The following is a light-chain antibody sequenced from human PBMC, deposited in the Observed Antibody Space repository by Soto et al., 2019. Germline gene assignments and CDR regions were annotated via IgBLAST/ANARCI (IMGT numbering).Light chain of an antibody. CDR3: CSYAGSSTFGVV. CDR1: SSDFGSYNL. Sequence: QSVLTQPASVSGSFKQSITISCTGTSSDFGSYNLVSWYQQHPGKAPKLMIYAVSQRPSGVSNRFSGSKSGNTASLTISGLQAEDEADYYCCSYAGSSTFGVVFGGGTKLTVL. J-gene: IGLJ2*01. CDR2: AVS. V-gene: IGLV2-23*02.